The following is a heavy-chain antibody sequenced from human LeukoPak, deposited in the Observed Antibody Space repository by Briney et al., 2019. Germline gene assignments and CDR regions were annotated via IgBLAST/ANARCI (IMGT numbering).Heavy chain of an antibody. CDR3: ARLVSSFYHFDY. CDR2: IYSSGTT. V-gene: IGHV4-4*07. J-gene: IGHJ4*02. Sequence: SETLSLTCTVSGGSVSTYYWSWIRQAAGKGLEWIGRIYSSGTTNYNPSLQGRVTMSIDTSENQSSLSLRSVTAADTAVYYCARLVSSFYHFDYWGQGALVTVSS. D-gene: IGHD5/OR15-5a*01. CDR1: GGSVSTYY.